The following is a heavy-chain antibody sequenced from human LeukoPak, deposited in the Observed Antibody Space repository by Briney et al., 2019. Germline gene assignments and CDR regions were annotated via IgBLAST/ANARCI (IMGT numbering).Heavy chain of an antibody. D-gene: IGHD3-22*01. J-gene: IGHJ4*02. CDR1: GFTFSSYA. CDR3: ARGPLPRWGYYYDSSGYVDY. CDR2: ISYDGSNK. V-gene: IGHV3-30*04. Sequence: GSLRLSCAASGFTFSSYAMHWVRQAPGKGLEGVAVISYDGSNKYYADSVKGRFTISRDNSKNTLYLQMNSLRAEDTAVYYCARGPLPRWGYYYDSSGYVDYWGQGTLVTVSS.